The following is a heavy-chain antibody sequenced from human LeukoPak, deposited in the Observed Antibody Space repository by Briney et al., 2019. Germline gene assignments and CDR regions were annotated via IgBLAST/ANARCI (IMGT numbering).Heavy chain of an antibody. CDR1: GFTFSSYA. D-gene: IGHD3-3*01. CDR2: ISGSGGST. CDR3: AKTSIYDFWSGYYEGSDY. J-gene: IGHJ4*02. V-gene: IGHV3-23*01. Sequence: PGGSLRLSCAASGFTFSSYAMSWVRQAPGKGLEWVSAISGSGGSTYYADSVNGRFTISRDNSKNTLYLQMNSLRAEDTAVYYCAKTSIYDFWSGYYEGSDYWGQGTLVTVSP.